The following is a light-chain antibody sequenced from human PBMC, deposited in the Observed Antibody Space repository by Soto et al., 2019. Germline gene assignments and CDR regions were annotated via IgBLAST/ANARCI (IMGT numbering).Light chain of an antibody. CDR3: QQYGVTPPNT. V-gene: IGKV3-20*01. CDR1: QIVSSTY. CDR2: GAS. J-gene: IGKJ4*01. Sequence: EIVLTQSPGTLSLSPGERATLSCRASQIVSSTYLAWFQQKAGQAPRLLIYGASTRATGIPDRFSGSGSGTDFNLTISGLEPEDFALYYCQQYGVTPPNTFGGGTKVEV.